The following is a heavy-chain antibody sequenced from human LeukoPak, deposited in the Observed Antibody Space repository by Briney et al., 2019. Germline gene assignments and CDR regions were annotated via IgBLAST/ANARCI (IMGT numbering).Heavy chain of an antibody. V-gene: IGHV4-31*03. CDR1: GGSLSSGGYY. CDR2: IYYSGST. CDR3: ARDKVSAGYDILTGYHDAFDI. Sequence: SETLSLTCTVSGGSLSSGGYYWSWLRQHPGKGLEWLGYIYYSGSTYYNPSLKSRVTISVDTSKNQFSLKLSSVTAADTAVYYCARDKVSAGYDILTGYHDAFDIWGQGTMVTVSS. J-gene: IGHJ3*02. D-gene: IGHD3-9*01.